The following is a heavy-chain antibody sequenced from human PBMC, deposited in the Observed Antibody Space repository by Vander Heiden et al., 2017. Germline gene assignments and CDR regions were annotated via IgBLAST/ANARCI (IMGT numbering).Heavy chain of an antibody. V-gene: IGHV1-46*01. D-gene: IGHD3-16*01. CDR3: AREPPATGGFDY. Sequence: QVQLSQSGAELIKPGSSVTVSCVASGYSFTSYYLHWVRQTPGQGLEWMGVISPSGSRTSFAQKFQGKVTTTRDTSTSTDYMELSSLGSDDTAVYYCAREPPATGGFDYWGQGTLVTVSS. CDR2: ISPSGSRT. J-gene: IGHJ4*02. CDR1: GYSFTSYY.